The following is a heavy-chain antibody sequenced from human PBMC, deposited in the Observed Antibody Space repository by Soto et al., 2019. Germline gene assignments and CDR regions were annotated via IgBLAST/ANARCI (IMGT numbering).Heavy chain of an antibody. CDR1: GFNFADYA. V-gene: IGHV3-9*01. CDR3: TSTLGSQPQDGY. CDR2: INWNGGSI. D-gene: IGHD2-15*01. Sequence: EVQLVESGGGLVQPGRSLRLSCAASGFNFADYAMHWVRQAPGKGLEWVSGINWNGGSIGYADSVKGRFTISRDNAKNSLYLQMNSLRVEDTALYYCTSTLGSQPQDGYRGQGTLVTVSS. J-gene: IGHJ4*02.